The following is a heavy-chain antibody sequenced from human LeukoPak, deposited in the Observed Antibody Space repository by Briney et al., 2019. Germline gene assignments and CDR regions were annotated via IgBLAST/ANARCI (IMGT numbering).Heavy chain of an antibody. CDR1: GFSLRMSG. Sequence: GGSLRLSCAAAGFSLRMSGMNWVRQAPGKGLEWVSYVSSSGNDVAYADSVKGRFTISRDNAKNLLYLQMNSLRAEDTAVYYCARRAGAYSHPYDYWGQGTLVTVSS. J-gene: IGHJ4*02. V-gene: IGHV3-48*01. CDR3: ARRAGAYSHPYDY. D-gene: IGHD4/OR15-4a*01. CDR2: VSSSGNDV.